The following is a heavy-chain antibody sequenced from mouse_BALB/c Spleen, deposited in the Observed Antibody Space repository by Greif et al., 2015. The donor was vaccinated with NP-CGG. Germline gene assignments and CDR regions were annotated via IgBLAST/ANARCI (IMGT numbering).Heavy chain of an antibody. Sequence: EVQLVESGGGLVQPGGSRKLSCAASGFTFSSFGMHWVRQAPEKGLEWVAYISSGSSTIYYADTVKGRFTISRDNPKNXLFLQMTSLRSEDTAMYYCARTTVVAYYAMDYWGQGTSVTVSS. J-gene: IGHJ4*01. CDR2: ISSGSSTI. V-gene: IGHV5-17*02. CDR1: GFTFSSFG. CDR3: ARTTVVAYYAMDY. D-gene: IGHD1-1*01.